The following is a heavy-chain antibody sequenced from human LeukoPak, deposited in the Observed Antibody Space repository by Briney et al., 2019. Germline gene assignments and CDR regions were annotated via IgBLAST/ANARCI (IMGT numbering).Heavy chain of an antibody. D-gene: IGHD6-19*01. CDR2: ISVNNGNT. Sequence: ASVTVTLKGSAYTFTSYGYSLVRQAPAQGLEWMGWISVNNGNTNYAQKLQGRVTMTTDTSTRTADMELRSLRSDDTAVYYCAMDSDTGVNLIAVAGYFDGWGQGTLVSVSS. V-gene: IGHV1-18*04. CDR3: AMDSDTGVNLIAVAGYFDG. J-gene: IGHJ4*02. CDR1: AYTFTSYG.